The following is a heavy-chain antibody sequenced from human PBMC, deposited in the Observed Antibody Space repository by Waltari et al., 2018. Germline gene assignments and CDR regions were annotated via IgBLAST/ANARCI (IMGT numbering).Heavy chain of an antibody. CDR2: IHYSGRT. CDR3: ERDRGRGLYLDT. J-gene: IGHJ5*02. D-gene: IGHD5-12*01. V-gene: IGHV4-4*02. CDR1: GDSMTNNYM. Sequence: QLQQSGPGLVKPSESLSLTCSVSGDSMTNNYMWNWVRQPPGKGLEWVGQIHYSGRTHCNPSLESRITMSIDMSSNQFSLRLSSVTVADTAVYYCERDRGRGLYLDTWGQGTLVTVSP.